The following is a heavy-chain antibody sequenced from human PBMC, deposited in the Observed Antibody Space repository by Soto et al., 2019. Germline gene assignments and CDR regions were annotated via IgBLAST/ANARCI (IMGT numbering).Heavy chain of an antibody. V-gene: IGHV3-23*01. Sequence: PGGSLRLSCAASGFTFSSYAMSWVRQAPGKGLEWVSSISGSGGGTYYADSVKGRFTFSRDNSKNTLYLQMISLRAEDTAVYYCAKFGMATTKRSPPYYIDYWGQGALVTVSS. CDR3: AKFGMATTKRSPPYYIDY. CDR2: ISGSGGGT. J-gene: IGHJ4*02. D-gene: IGHD1-1*01. CDR1: GFTFSSYA.